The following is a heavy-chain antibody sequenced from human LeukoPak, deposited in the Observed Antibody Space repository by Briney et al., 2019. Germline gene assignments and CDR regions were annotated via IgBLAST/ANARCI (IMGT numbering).Heavy chain of an antibody. CDR2: SYSGGKQ. D-gene: IGHD2-21*02. CDR1: GLSVSNTY. CDR3: GRGTVTAPDY. V-gene: IGHV3-53*03. J-gene: IGHJ4*02. Sequence: GGSRRLSWAAAGLSVSNTYMSWDRQPQGEGLDWVYNSYSGGKQYYAGSVKITITISRDNAKNTLYLQMNGLRPEDTAVYYCGRGTVTAPDYWGQGTLVTVSS.